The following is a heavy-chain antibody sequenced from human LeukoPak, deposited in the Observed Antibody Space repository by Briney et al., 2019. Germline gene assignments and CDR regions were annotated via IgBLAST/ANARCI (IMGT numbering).Heavy chain of an antibody. CDR1: GFTFSSYE. J-gene: IGHJ3*01. CDR2: ISSSGSTM. CDR3: ARDRGSTMVRSFDV. Sequence: GGSLRLSCAASGFTFSSYEMNWVRQGPGKGLEWVSYISSSGSTMYYADSVKGRFTISRDNAKNSLYLQTNSLRAEDTALYYCARDRGSTMVRSFDVWGQGTMVTVSS. D-gene: IGHD4/OR15-4a*01. V-gene: IGHV3-48*03.